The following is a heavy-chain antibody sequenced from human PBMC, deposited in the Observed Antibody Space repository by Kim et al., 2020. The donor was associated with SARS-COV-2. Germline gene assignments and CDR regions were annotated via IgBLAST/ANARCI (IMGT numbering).Heavy chain of an antibody. CDR1: GGSISSGDYY. Sequence: SETLSLTCTVSGGSISSGDYYWSWIRQPPGKGLEWIGYIYYSGSTYYNPSLKSRVTISVDTSKNQFSLKLSSVTAADTAVYYCARGGGYSYGYDYYFDYWGQGTLVTVSS. V-gene: IGHV4-30-4*01. D-gene: IGHD5-18*01. J-gene: IGHJ4*02. CDR2: IYYSGST. CDR3: ARGGGYSYGYDYYFDY.